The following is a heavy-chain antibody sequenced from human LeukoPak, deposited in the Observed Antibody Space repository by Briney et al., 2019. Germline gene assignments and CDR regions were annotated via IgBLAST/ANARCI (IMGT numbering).Heavy chain of an antibody. D-gene: IGHD3-16*02. CDR2: IYHSGST. Sequence: SETLSLTCTVSGGSISSSSYYWGWIRQPPGKGLEWIGSIYHSGSTYYNPSLKSRVTISVDTSKNQFSLKLSSVTAADTAVYYCARTKLSYYYMDVWGKGTTVTISS. CDR3: ARTKLSYYYMDV. CDR1: GGSISSSSYY. J-gene: IGHJ6*03. V-gene: IGHV4-39*07.